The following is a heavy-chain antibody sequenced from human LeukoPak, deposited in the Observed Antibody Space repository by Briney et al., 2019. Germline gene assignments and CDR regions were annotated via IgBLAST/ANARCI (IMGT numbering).Heavy chain of an antibody. CDR3: ARHVPDYDFPPYWFDP. CDR1: GASISSKYYY. Sequence: SETLSLTCTVSGASISSKYYYWGWIRQPPGKGLEWIGSMYYSGSIYYNASLKSRVAISVDTSKNLFSLRLTSVTAADTAVYYCARHVPDYDFPPYWFDPWGQGTLVTVSS. CDR2: MYYSGSI. J-gene: IGHJ5*02. V-gene: IGHV4-39*01. D-gene: IGHD3-3*01.